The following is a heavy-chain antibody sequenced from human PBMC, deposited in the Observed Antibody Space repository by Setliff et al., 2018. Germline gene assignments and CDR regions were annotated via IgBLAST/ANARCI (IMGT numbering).Heavy chain of an antibody. J-gene: IGHJ4*02. CDR1: GGSISSGSYY. V-gene: IGHV4-61*02. CDR3: ARHPHYDSSGYRDY. CDR2: IYTSGST. Sequence: SETLSLTCTVSGGSISSGSYYWSWIRQPAGKGPEWIGRIYTSGSTNYNPPLKSRVTISVDTSKNQFSLKLSSVTAADTAVYYCARHPHYDSSGYRDYWGQGTLVTVSS. D-gene: IGHD3-22*01.